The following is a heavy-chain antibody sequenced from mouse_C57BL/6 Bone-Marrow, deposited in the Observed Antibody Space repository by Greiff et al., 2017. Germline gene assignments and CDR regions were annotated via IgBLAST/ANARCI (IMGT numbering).Heavy chain of an antibody. CDR2: INPNNGGT. D-gene: IGHD2-4*01. CDR1: GYTFTDYY. Sequence: EVQLQQSGPELVKPGASVKISCKASGYTFTDYYMNWVKQSHGKSLEWIGYINPNNGGTSYNQKFKGKATLTVDKSSSTAYMELRSLTSEDSAVYYCASEGYDYAWFAYWGQGTLVTVSA. V-gene: IGHV1-26*01. CDR3: ASEGYDYAWFAY. J-gene: IGHJ3*01.